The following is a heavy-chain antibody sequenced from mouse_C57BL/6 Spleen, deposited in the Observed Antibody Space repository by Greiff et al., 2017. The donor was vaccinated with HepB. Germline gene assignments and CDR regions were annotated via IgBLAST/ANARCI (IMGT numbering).Heavy chain of an antibody. J-gene: IGHJ4*01. V-gene: IGHV14-4*01. CDR2: IDPENGDT. D-gene: IGHD2-2*01. CDR1: GFNIKDDY. CDR3: TYGYDSYAMDY. Sequence: VHVKQSGTELVRPGASVKLSCTASGFNIKDDYMHWVKQRPEQGLEWIGWIDPENGDTEYASKFQGKATITAATSANTAYLQLSSLTSEDTAVYYCTYGYDSYAMDYWGQGTSVTVSS.